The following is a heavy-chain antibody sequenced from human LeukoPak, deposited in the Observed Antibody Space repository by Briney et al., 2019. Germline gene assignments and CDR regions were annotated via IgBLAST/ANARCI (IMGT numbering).Heavy chain of an antibody. V-gene: IGHV4-34*01. D-gene: IGHD5-18*01. CDR1: GGSFSGYY. J-gene: IGHJ4*02. Sequence: SETLSLTCAVYGGSFSGYYWSWIRQPPGKGREWIGEINHSGSTNYNPSLKSRVTISVDTSKNQFSLKLSSVTAADTAVYYCARGDVGTAMRSWGQGTLVTVSS. CDR2: INHSGST. CDR3: ARGDVGTAMRS.